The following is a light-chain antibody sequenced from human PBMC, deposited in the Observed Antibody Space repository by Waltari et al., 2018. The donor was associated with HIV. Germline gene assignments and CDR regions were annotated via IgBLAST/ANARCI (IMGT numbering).Light chain of an antibody. CDR1: SANIGTSV. V-gene: IGLV1-44*01. CDR3: AVWDDSVNGYV. J-gene: IGLJ1*01. CDR2: GRD. Sequence: QSALTQPPSTSGTPGQRVTISCSGSSANIGTSVVNWFQQVPGTAPKLLVPGRDQRPPGVPDRFSGSKSGTSGSLAISGLQSEDEGDYYCAVWDDSVNGYVFGTGTKVTVL.